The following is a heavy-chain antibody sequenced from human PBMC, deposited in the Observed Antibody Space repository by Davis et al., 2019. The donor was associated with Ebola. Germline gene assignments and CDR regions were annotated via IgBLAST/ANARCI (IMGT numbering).Heavy chain of an antibody. V-gene: IGHV3-23*01. CDR2: ISGRGSST. CDR3: ANSYYYGMDV. J-gene: IGHJ6*02. Sequence: PGGSLRLSCAASGFTFTNYAMNWVRQAPGKGLEWVSSISGRGSSTYYADSVKGRLTISRDSSKNTLYLQMTSLRAEDTAVYYCANSYYYGMDVWGQGTTVTVSS. CDR1: GFTFTNYA.